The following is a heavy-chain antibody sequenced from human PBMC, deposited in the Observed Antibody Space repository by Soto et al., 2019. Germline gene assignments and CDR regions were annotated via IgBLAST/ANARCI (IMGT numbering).Heavy chain of an antibody. CDR1: GFTFSSYA. J-gene: IGHJ4*02. V-gene: IGHV3-23*01. Sequence: EVQLLESGGGLVQPGGSLRLSCAASGFTFSSYAMSWVRKAPGKGLEWVSAISGSGGSTYYADSVKGRFTISRDNSKNTLYLQMNSLRAEDTAVYYCAKEEEGCGGDCSEFDYWGQGTLVTVSS. D-gene: IGHD2-21*02. CDR2: ISGSGGST. CDR3: AKEEEGCGGDCSEFDY.